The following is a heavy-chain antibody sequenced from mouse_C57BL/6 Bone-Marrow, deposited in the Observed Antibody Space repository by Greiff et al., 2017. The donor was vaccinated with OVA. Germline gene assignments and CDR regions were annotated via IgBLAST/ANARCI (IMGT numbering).Heavy chain of an antibody. CDR1: GFTFSNYW. CDR2: IRLKSDNYAT. D-gene: IGHD2-2*01. CDR3: TGSGLRHWYFDV. V-gene: IGHV6-3*01. J-gene: IGHJ1*03. Sequence: EVQGVESGGGLVQPGGSMKLSCVASGFTFSNYWMNWVRQSPEKGLEWVAQIRLKSDNYATHYAESVKGRFTISRDDSKSSVYLQMNNIRAEDTEMYYWTGSGLRHWYFDVWGTGTTVTVSS.